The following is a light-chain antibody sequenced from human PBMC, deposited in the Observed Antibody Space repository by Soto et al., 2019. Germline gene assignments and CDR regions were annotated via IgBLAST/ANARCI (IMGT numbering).Light chain of an antibody. CDR1: SSDVGGYNY. J-gene: IGLJ1*01. CDR2: EVS. CDR3: SSYTSSSTLDV. Sequence: QSVLTQPASVSGSPGQSITISGTGTSSDVGGYNYVSWYQQHPGKAPKLMIYEVSNRPSGVSNRFSGSKSGNTASLTISGLQADDEADHYCSSYTSSSTLDVFGTGTNVTVL. V-gene: IGLV2-14*01.